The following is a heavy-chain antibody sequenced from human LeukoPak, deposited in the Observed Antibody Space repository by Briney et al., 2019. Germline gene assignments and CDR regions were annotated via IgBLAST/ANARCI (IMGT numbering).Heavy chain of an antibody. CDR2: IYYSGST. V-gene: IGHV4-59*11. CDR1: GGSISSHY. J-gene: IGHJ4*02. D-gene: IGHD3-10*01. Sequence: PSETLSLTCTVSGGSISSHYWSWIRQPPGKGLAGIGYIYYSGSTNYNPSLKSRVTISVETSKNQFSLKLSSVTAADTAVYYCARGYYYGSGSYPLDYWGQGTLVTVSS. CDR3: ARGYYYGSGSYPLDY.